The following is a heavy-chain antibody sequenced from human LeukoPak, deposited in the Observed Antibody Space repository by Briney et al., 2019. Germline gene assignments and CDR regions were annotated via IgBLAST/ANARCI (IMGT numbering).Heavy chain of an antibody. CDR2: ISSSGSTI. J-gene: IGHJ4*02. CDR1: GFTFSSYE. Sequence: GGSLRLSCAASGFTFSSYEMNWVRQAPGKGLEWVSYISSSGSTIYYADSVKGRSTISRDNAKNSLYLQMNSLRAEDTAVYYCARDRVFYGDYVPYDYWGQGTLVTVSS. D-gene: IGHD4-17*01. V-gene: IGHV3-48*03. CDR3: ARDRVFYGDYVPYDY.